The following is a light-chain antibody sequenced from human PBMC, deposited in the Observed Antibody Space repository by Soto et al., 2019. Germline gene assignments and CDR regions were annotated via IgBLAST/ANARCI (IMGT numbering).Light chain of an antibody. V-gene: IGKV3-11*01. J-gene: IGKJ5*01. Sequence: EIVLTQSPATLSLSPGERATLSCRASQSVSSHLAWYQQKPGQAPRLLIDEPSKRASGIPARFSGSGSGTDFTLTISNLETEDFAVYYCQQRHSWPLTFGQGTRLEIK. CDR2: EPS. CDR1: QSVSSH. CDR3: QQRHSWPLT.